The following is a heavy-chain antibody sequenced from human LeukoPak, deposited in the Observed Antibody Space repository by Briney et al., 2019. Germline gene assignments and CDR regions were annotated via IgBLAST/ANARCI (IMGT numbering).Heavy chain of an antibody. CDR3: AGEVAYQFDY. CDR1: GVSISSGPYY. CDR2: FYTSGST. Sequence: PSETLSLTCTVSGVSISSGPYYWTWIRQPAGKGLEWIGRFYTSGSTNYNPSLKSRVTISIDTSKTQFSLKLSSVTAADTAVYYCAGEVAYQFDYWGQGTLVTVSS. J-gene: IGHJ4*02. D-gene: IGHD2-21*01. V-gene: IGHV4-61*02.